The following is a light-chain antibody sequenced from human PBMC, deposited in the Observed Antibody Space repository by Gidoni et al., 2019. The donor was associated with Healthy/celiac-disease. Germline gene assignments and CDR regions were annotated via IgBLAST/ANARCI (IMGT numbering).Light chain of an antibody. CDR2: GAS. V-gene: IGKV3-15*01. CDR1: KRVSST. CDR3: QQYNNWPPEVT. J-gene: IGKJ3*01. Sequence: EIVMTQSPATLSVSPGERATLSCRASKRVSSTLAWYQQKPGQAPRLLIYGASTRATGIPARFSGSGSGTEFTLTISSLQSEDFAFYYCQQYNNWPPEVTFGPGTKVDIK.